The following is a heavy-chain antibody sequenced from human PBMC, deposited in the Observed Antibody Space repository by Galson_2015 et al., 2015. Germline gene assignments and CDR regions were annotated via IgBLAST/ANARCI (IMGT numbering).Heavy chain of an antibody. J-gene: IGHJ6*03. CDR2: IYHSGNT. CDR3: AREFYQLPMRSDYQYYYMDA. V-gene: IGHV4-4*02. Sequence: SETLSLTCGVSGASISSNNWWSWVRQPPGKGLERIGEIYHSGNTNYNPSLKSRVTISVDRSKNQFSLRLNSVTAADTAVYYCAREFYQLPMRSDYQYYYMDAWGKGTTVTVSS. D-gene: IGHD2-2*01. CDR1: GASISSNNW.